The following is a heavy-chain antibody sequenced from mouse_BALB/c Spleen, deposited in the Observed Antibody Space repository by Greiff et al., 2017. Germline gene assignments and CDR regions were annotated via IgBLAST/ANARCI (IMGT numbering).Heavy chain of an antibody. CDR1: GYTFTSYW. Sequence: QVQLQQPGAELVKPGASVKLSCKASGYTFTSYWMHWVKQRPGQGLEWIGEINPSNGRTNYNEKFKSKATLTVDKSSSTAYMQLSSLTSEDSAVYYCARGELDPFAYWGQGTLVTVSA. D-gene: IGHD4-1*01. CDR2: INPSNGRT. J-gene: IGHJ3*01. V-gene: IGHV1S81*02. CDR3: ARGELDPFAY.